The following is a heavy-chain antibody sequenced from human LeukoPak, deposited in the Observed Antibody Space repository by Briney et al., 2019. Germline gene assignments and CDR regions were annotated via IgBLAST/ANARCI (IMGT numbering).Heavy chain of an antibody. J-gene: IGHJ4*02. Sequence: GGSLRLSCAASGFTFSSYAMSWVRQAPGKGPEWVSAISGSGGSTYYADSVKGRFTISRDNSKNTLYLQMNSLRAEDTAVYYCAKDTCSGGSCYYFDYWGQGTLVTVSS. V-gene: IGHV3-23*01. CDR2: ISGSGGST. CDR3: AKDTCSGGSCYYFDY. D-gene: IGHD2-15*01. CDR1: GFTFSSYA.